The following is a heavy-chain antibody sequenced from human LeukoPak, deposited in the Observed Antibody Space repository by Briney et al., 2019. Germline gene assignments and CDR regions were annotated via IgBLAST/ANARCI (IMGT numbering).Heavy chain of an antibody. D-gene: IGHD6-13*01. CDR3: ARSGLYSSSWYSDY. Sequence: PSETLSLTCTVSGGSISSYYWSWIRQPPGKGLEWIGYIYYSGSTNYNPSLKSRVTISVDTSKNQFSLKLSSVTAADTAVYYCARSGLYSSSWYSDYWGQGTLVTVSS. V-gene: IGHV4-59*01. CDR1: GGSISSYY. CDR2: IYYSGST. J-gene: IGHJ4*02.